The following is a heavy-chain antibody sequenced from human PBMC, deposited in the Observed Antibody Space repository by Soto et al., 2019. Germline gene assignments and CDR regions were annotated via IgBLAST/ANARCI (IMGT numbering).Heavy chain of an antibody. J-gene: IGHJ4*02. CDR1: GFTFRDSA. V-gene: IGHV3-23*01. CDR2: MSGSGGGT. Sequence: PGGSLRLSCAASGFTFRDSALSWVRQAPGKGLEWVSSMSGSGGGTYYADSVKGRFTISRDNAKNTLYLQMKSLRAEDTAFYFCAKEKRLSSGWPHDYWGQGTLVTVSS. D-gene: IGHD6-19*01. CDR3: AKEKRLSSGWPHDY.